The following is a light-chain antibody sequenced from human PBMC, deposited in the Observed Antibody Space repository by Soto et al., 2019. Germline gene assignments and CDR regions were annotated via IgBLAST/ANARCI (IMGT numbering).Light chain of an antibody. J-gene: IGLJ1*01. CDR1: SSDVGGYNY. CDR3: SSYTSRSTLV. CDR2: EVT. Sequence: QSVLTQPASVSGSPGQSITISCTGTSSDVGGYNYVSWYQQHPGKAPKLMIYEVTNRPSGVSNRFSGTKSCNTVSLTIAGLQAEDAADYYCSSYTSRSTLVFGTGTKVTVL. V-gene: IGLV2-14*01.